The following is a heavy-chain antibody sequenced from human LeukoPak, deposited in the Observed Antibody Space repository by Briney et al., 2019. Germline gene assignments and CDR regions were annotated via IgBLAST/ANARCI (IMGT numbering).Heavy chain of an antibody. D-gene: IGHD3-10*01. V-gene: IGHV3-9*03. CDR2: ISWNSGSI. CDR3: AKDRRRGFYGSGTAADY. Sequence: GGSLRLTCAASGFTFDDYAMHWVRQAPGKGLEWVSGISWNSGSIGYADSVKGRFTISRDNAKNSLYLQMNSLRAEDMALYYCAKDRRRGFYGSGTAADYWGQGSLVTVSS. J-gene: IGHJ4*02. CDR1: GFTFDDYA.